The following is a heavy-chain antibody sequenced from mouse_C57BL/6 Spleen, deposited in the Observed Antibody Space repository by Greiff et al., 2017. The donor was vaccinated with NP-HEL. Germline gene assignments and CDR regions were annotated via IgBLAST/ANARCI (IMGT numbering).Heavy chain of an antibody. CDR3: ARPYYYGSSHWYFDV. CDR2: IDPSDSYT. Sequence: QVQLQQPGAELVMPGASVKLSCKASGYTFTSYWMHWVKQRPRQGLEWIGEIDPSDSYTNYNQKFKGKSTLTVDKSSSTAYMQLSSLTSEDSAVYYCARPYYYGSSHWYFDVWGTGTTVTVSS. J-gene: IGHJ1*03. D-gene: IGHD1-1*01. CDR1: GYTFTSYW. V-gene: IGHV1-69*01.